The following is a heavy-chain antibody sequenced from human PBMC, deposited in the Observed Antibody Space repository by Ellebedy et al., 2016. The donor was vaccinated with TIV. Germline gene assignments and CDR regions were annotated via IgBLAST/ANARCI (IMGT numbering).Heavy chain of an antibody. Sequence: GGSLRLSCAASGFTFSNYAMSWVRQAPGKGLVWVSRVNDDGSGTSYADFVEGRFTISRDNAKSSLYLQMNNLRAEDTAFYYCARLNLVWGYSGYEGSGVFDHWGQGSLVTVSS. CDR3: ARLNLVWGYSGYEGSGVFDH. CDR1: GFTFSNYA. V-gene: IGHV3-74*01. J-gene: IGHJ4*02. D-gene: IGHD5-12*01. CDR2: VNDDGSGT.